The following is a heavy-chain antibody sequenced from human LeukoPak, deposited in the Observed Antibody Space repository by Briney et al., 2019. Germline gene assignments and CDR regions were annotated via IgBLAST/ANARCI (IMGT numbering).Heavy chain of an antibody. CDR3: ARGYMTTVTINWFDP. V-gene: IGHV4-4*07. CDR2: IYTSGST. J-gene: IGHJ5*02. D-gene: IGHD4-17*01. CDR1: GGSISSYY. Sequence: SETLSLTCTVSGGSISSYYWSWIRQPAGKGLEWIGRIYTSGSTNYNPSLKSRVTISVDTSKNQFSLKLSSVTAADTAVYYCARGYMTTVTINWFDPWGQGTLVTVSS.